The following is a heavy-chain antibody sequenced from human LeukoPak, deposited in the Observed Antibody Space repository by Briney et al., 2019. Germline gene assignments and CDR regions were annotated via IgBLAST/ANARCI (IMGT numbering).Heavy chain of an antibody. V-gene: IGHV3-7*01. CDR1: GFTFSTYW. J-gene: IGHJ4*02. CDR3: ARDVGGSLDY. CDR2: IKGDESAR. Sequence: GGSLRLSCAASGFTFSTYWMAWVRQAPGKGLEWVANIKGDESARHQADSVKGRFTISRDNAKKSVYLQMSSLRGEDTAVYYCARDVGGSLDYWGQGTLVTVSS. D-gene: IGHD1-26*01.